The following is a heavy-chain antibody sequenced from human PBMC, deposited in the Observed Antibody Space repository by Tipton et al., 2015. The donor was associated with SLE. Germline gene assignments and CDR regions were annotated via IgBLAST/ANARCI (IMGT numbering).Heavy chain of an antibody. Sequence: TLSLTCSVSGGSVNSDTYYWSWIRQPPGKGLEWIGYIYYSGSTNYNPSLKSRVTISAGTSRNQFSLKLNSVTAADTAVYYCARLSYFYGMDVWGQGTTVTVSS. CDR3: ARLSYFYGMDV. CDR1: GGSVNSDTYY. D-gene: IGHD2-21*01. CDR2: IYYSGST. J-gene: IGHJ6*02. V-gene: IGHV4-61*01.